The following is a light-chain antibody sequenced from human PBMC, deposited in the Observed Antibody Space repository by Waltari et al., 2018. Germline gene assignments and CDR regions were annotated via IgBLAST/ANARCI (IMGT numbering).Light chain of an antibody. J-gene: IGKJ1*01. CDR1: QSVGSN. Sequence: EVVLTQSPATLSVSPGERATLSCRASQSVGSNLAWFQHKRGQAPRLLVYGASTRATNMPARFSGSGSGTEFILTISSLQSEDSAVYYCQHTDHWPWTFGQGTKVEIK. V-gene: IGKV3-15*01. CDR2: GAS. CDR3: QHTDHWPWT.